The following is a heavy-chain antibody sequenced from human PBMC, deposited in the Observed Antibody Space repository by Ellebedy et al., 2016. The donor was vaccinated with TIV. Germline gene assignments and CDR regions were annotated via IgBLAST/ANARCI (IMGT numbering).Heavy chain of an antibody. CDR2: IIPFFGSA. D-gene: IGHD3-16*01. V-gene: IGHV1-69*13. Sequence: AASVKVSCKVSGGTFSNYGISWVRQAPGQGLEWMGGIIPFFGSASYAQKFQGRVTITADESTSTAYMELSRLRSEDTAVYYGARDLGVYWGQGTLVTVSS. CDR3: ARDLGVY. J-gene: IGHJ4*02. CDR1: GGTFSNYG.